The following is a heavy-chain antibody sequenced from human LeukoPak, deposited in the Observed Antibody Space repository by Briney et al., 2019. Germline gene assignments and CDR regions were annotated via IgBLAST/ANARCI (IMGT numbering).Heavy chain of an antibody. Sequence: GGSLRLSCAASGFTFDDYGMSWVRQAPGKGLEWVSGINWNGGSTGYADSVEGRFTISRDNAKNSLYLQMNSLRAEDTALYYCARGSSGYYYVSPVEYWGQGTLVTVSS. V-gene: IGHV3-20*04. CDR1: GFTFDDYG. D-gene: IGHD3-22*01. J-gene: IGHJ4*02. CDR2: INWNGGST. CDR3: ARGSSGYYYVSPVEY.